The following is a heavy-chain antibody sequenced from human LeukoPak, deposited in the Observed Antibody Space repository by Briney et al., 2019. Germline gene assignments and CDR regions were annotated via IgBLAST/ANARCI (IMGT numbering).Heavy chain of an antibody. Sequence: SETLSLTCTVSGGSIIGYDWSWIRQPPGKGLEWIGYIYYSGSTNYNPSLKSRVTISVDTSKNQFSLKLSSVTAADTAVYYCARLVRGVIPFYYYYGMDVWGQGTTVTVSS. J-gene: IGHJ6*02. CDR2: IYYSGST. D-gene: IGHD3-10*01. CDR1: GGSIIGYD. CDR3: ARLVRGVIPFYYYYGMDV. V-gene: IGHV4-59*08.